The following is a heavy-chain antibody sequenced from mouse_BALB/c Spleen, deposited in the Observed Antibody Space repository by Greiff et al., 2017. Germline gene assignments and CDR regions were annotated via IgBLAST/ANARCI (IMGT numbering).Heavy chain of an antibody. Sequence: EVHLVESGPGLVKPSQSLSLTCTVTGYSITSDYAWNWIRQFPGNKLEWMGYISYSGSTSYNPSLKSRISITRDTSKNQFFLQLNSVTTEDTATYYCAKDTTVARAMDYWGQGTSVTVSS. CDR1: GYSITSDYA. CDR2: ISYSGST. CDR3: AKDTTVARAMDY. D-gene: IGHD1-1*01. J-gene: IGHJ4*01. V-gene: IGHV3-2*02.